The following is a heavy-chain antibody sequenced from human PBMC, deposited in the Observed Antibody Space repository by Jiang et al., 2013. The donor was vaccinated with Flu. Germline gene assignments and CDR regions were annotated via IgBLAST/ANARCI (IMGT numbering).Heavy chain of an antibody. V-gene: IGHV4-31*03. Sequence: GSGLVKPSQTLSLTCTVSGGSISSGGYYWSWIRQHPGKGLEWIGYIYYSGSTYYNPSLKSRVTISVDTSKNQFSLKLSSVTAADTAVYYCARVGSVTRIFFDYWGQGTLVTVSS. CDR3: ARVGSVTRIFFDY. CDR1: GGSISSGGYY. CDR2: IYYSGST. D-gene: IGHD4-23*01. J-gene: IGHJ4*02.